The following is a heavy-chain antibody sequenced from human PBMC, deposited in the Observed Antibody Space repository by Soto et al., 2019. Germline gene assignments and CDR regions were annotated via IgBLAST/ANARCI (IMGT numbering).Heavy chain of an antibody. CDR3: AHYQGYRIFGVVIGAHGFDP. V-gene: IGHV2-5*02. CDR1: GFSLSTSGVA. Sequence: QITLKESGPTLVKPTQTLTLTCSFSGFSLSTSGVAAGGIRQRPGQGLEWLAHVHWDDDKRYRPSLRDRLNITKETSNTRLSRTVTNMDPADTATDDCAHYQGYRIFGVVIGAHGFDPWGQGIRVTVAS. J-gene: IGHJ5*02. D-gene: IGHD3-3*01. CDR2: VHWDDDK.